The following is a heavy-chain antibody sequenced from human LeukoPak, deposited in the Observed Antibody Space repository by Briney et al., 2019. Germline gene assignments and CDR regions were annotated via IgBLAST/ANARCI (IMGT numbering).Heavy chain of an antibody. D-gene: IGHD3-9*01. CDR1: GFTFSSYW. CDR2: IKQDGSEK. V-gene: IGHV3-7*01. Sequence: GGSLRLSCAASGFTFSSYWMIWVRQAPGKGLEWVANIKQDGSEKYYVDSVKGRFTISRDNAKNSLYLQMNSLRAEDTAVYYCARHFDWLLSHFDYWGQGTLVTVSS. CDR3: ARHFDWLLSHFDY. J-gene: IGHJ4*02.